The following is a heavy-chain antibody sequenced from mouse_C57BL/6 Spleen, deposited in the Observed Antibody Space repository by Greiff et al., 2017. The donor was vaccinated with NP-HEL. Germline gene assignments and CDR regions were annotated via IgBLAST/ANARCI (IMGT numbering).Heavy chain of an antibody. Sequence: EVQRVESGPELVKPGASVKIPCKASGYTFTDYNMDWVKQSHGKSLEWIGDINPNNGGTIYNQKFKGKATLTVDKSSSTAYMELRSLTSEDTAVYYCARRAGSRGAWFAYWGQGTLVTVSA. CDR2: INPNNGGT. D-gene: IGHD1-1*01. CDR3: ARRAGSRGAWFAY. V-gene: IGHV1-18*01. CDR1: GYTFTDYN. J-gene: IGHJ3*01.